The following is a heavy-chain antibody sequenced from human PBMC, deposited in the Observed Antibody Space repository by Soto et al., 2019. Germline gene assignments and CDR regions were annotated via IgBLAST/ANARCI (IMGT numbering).Heavy chain of an antibody. J-gene: IGHJ4*02. CDR2: INPADSDI. CDR1: GYSFTSNW. CDR3: ARHQRDDASRKIDC. V-gene: IGHV5-51*01. Sequence: GESLKISCQGSGYSFTSNWIGWVRQMPGKGLEWMGIINPADSDIKYSPSFQGQVTISADKSIGTAYLQWSSLKASDTTMYYCARHQRDDASRKIDCWGQGTLVTVSS. D-gene: IGHD3-16*01.